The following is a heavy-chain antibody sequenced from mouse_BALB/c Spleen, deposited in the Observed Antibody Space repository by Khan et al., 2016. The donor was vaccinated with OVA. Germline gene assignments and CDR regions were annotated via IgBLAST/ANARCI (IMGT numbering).Heavy chain of an antibody. CDR3: ARTSYPYAMNY. CDR2: IWSDGTT. V-gene: IGHV2-6*02. J-gene: IGHJ4*01. CDR1: GFSLIHFG. Sequence: QVQLKEPGPGLVARSQTLSITSTVSGFSLIHFGVHWVRQPPGKGLEWLVLIWSDGTTIYNSALKSRLSISKDTSKSQVFLKMNSLQTDGTAMYYCARTSYPYAMNYWSPGTSDTVSS.